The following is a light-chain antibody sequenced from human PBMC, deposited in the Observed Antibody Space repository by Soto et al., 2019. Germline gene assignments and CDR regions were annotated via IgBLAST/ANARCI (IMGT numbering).Light chain of an antibody. CDR1: SGHSSYI. CDR3: AAWDDSLSGVV. CDR2: LEGSGSY. V-gene: IGLV4-60*03. J-gene: IGLJ2*01. Sequence: QPVLTQSSSASASLGSSVKLTCTLSSGHSSYIIAWHQQQPGKAPRYLMKLEGSGSYNKGSGVPDRFSGSSSGADRYLTISNLQSEDEADYYCAAWDDSLSGVVFGGGTQLTVL.